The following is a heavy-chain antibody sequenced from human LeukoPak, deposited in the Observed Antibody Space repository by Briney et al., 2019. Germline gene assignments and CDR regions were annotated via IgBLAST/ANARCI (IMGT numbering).Heavy chain of an antibody. CDR1: GFTLSSFG. Sequence: GGSLRLSCAASGFTLSSFGMHWVRQAPGKGLEWVAAISFDGNNKYYADSVKGRFTISSDNSKNTLYLQMNSLRAEDTAVYYCAKDTYSYGYFDYWGQGTLVTVPS. J-gene: IGHJ4*02. D-gene: IGHD5-18*01. CDR3: AKDTYSYGYFDY. CDR2: ISFDGNNK. V-gene: IGHV3-30*18.